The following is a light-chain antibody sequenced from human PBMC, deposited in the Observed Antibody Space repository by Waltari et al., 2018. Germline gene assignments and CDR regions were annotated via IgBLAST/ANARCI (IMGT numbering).Light chain of an antibody. CDR2: RTS. CDR3: QQATSLPPT. CDR1: RGVSGW. V-gene: IGKV1-12*01. Sequence: IQMTQSPSSVSASVGDTVTINCRASRGVSGWLAWYQQKPGKAPHLLIYRTSDLHPGVPSRFSGSGSETEFTLTISGLQPEDFATYYCQQATSLPPTFGGGTKVEI. J-gene: IGKJ4*01.